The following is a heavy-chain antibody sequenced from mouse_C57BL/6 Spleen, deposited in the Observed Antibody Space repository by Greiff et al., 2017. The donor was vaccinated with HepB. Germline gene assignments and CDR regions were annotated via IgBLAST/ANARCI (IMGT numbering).Heavy chain of an antibody. CDR1: GYTFTDYN. Sequence: EVQLQQSGPELVKPGASVKIPCKASGYTFTDYNMDWVKQSHGKSLEWIGDINPNNGGTIYNQKFKGKATLTVDKSSSTAYMELRSLTSEDTAVYYCARGDGYDGTAFAYWGQGTLVTVSA. CDR2: INPNNGGT. V-gene: IGHV1-18*01. D-gene: IGHD2-2*01. CDR3: ARGDGYDGTAFAY. J-gene: IGHJ3*01.